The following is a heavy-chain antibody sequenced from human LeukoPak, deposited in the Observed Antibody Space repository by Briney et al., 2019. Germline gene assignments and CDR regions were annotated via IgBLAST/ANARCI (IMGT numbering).Heavy chain of an antibody. CDR1: GYSISSGYY. Sequence: SETLSLTFAVSGYSISSGYYWAWIRQPPGKGREWIGRIYHSGSTYYNPSLKSRATISVDTSKDQFSLKLSSVTAANTAVYYCARGKITMVRGVQYPDYWGQGTLVTVSS. J-gene: IGHJ4*02. CDR3: ARGKITMVRGVQYPDY. CDR2: IYHSGST. V-gene: IGHV4-38-2*01. D-gene: IGHD3-10*01.